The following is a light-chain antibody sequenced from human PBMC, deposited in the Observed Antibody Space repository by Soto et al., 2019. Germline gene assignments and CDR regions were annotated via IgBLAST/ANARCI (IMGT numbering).Light chain of an antibody. CDR2: LGS. Sequence: DIVMTQSPLSLPVTPGEPASVSCRSSQSLLHRNGYNFLDWYLQKPGQSPQLLLYLGSSRASGVPDRFSGSGSATDFTLKISRVEAEDVGVYYCMQGLQTPYTFGQGTKLEI. J-gene: IGKJ2*01. CDR3: MQGLQTPYT. CDR1: QSLLHRNGYNF. V-gene: IGKV2-28*01.